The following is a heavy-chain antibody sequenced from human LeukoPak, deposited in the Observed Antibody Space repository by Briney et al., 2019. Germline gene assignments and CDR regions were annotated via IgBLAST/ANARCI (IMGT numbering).Heavy chain of an antibody. CDR3: ARRGLLGSGTLAFGY. D-gene: IGHD3-10*01. Sequence: PSETLSLTCFVSGGSLNDYSWSWFRQSPGKGLEWIGELNHRGRTDYNPSLTSRVTISIDTSKNHFALTLTSLTAADTAVYYCARRGLLGSGTLAFGYWGQGTLVTVSS. CDR1: GGSLNDYS. V-gene: IGHV4-34*01. J-gene: IGHJ4*02. CDR2: LNHRGRT.